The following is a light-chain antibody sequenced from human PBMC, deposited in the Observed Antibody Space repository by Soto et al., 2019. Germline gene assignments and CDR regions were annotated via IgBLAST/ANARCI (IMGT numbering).Light chain of an antibody. CDR3: QHYKMYSPWT. CDR1: QGINSY. J-gene: IGKJ1*01. Sequence: DIQLTQSPSFVSAAVGDRVTITCRASQGINSYLAWYQQKPGKAPKLLIYAASTLQSGVPSRFSGSGSGTEFTHTISSLQPDDFATYYCQHYKMYSPWTFGQGTKVDIK. CDR2: AAS. V-gene: IGKV1-9*01.